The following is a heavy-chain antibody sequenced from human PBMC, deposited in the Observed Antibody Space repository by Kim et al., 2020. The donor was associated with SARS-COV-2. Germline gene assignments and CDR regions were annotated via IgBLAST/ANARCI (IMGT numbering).Heavy chain of an antibody. V-gene: IGHV3-43*02. J-gene: IGHJ4*02. CDR3: VKDIGWELQGPGGY. CDR2: IRGKGDTT. D-gene: IGHD1-26*01. CDR1: GFTFDNFG. Sequence: GGSLRLSCEASGFTFDNFGMHWVRQAPGKGLQWVSLIRGKGDTTYYADSVKGRCTISRDNSKKSLYLEMSGLTTEDTGFYYCVKDIGWELQGPGGYWGQGALVTVSS.